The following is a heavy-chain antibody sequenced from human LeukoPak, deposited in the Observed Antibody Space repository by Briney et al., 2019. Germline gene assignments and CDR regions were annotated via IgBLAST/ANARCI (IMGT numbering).Heavy chain of an antibody. CDR3: ARSLSRIQGVRRRGNSNRGYYYYYMDV. D-gene: IGHD4-23*01. V-gene: IGHV1-8*03. J-gene: IGHJ6*03. CDR1: GYTFTSYN. Sequence: ASVKVSRKASGYTFTSYNINRVRQATGQGLEWVGWMNPNSGNTGNAQKFQGRVTVTMNTSISTAYMELSSLRSEDTAVYYCARSLSRIQGVRRRGNSNRGYYYYYMDVWGKGTTVTVSS. CDR2: MNPNSGNT.